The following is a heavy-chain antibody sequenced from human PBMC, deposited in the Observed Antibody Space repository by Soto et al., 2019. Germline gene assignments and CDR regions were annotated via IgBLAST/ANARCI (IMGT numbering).Heavy chain of an antibody. Sequence: PGESLKISCTGSGYSFTGYWIGWVRQMPGKGQEWRGNTYPGGSYTRYSPSFQVRVTISADKSINTAYLQWSSLKAFFSAMYYCVVQQKLPCVNYWGQGTLVTVSS. CDR3: VVQQKLPCVNY. CDR1: GYSFTGYW. V-gene: IGHV5-51*01. CDR2: TYPGGSYT. D-gene: IGHD6-13*01. J-gene: IGHJ4*02.